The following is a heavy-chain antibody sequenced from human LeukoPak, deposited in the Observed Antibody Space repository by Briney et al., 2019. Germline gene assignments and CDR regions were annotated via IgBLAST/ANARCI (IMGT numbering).Heavy chain of an antibody. CDR1: GFTFNYAW. D-gene: IGHD5-18*01. V-gene: IGHV3-15*01. CDR2: IKSKTDGETT. Sequence: PGGSLRLSCAASGFTFNYAWMSWVRQAPGKGLERVGRIKSKTDGETTDYAAPVKGRFTISRDDSKNTLYLQMNSLKTEDTALYYCTTAPSGYAYMNGWHLDYWGQGALVTVSS. J-gene: IGHJ4*02. CDR3: TTAPSGYAYMNGWHLDY.